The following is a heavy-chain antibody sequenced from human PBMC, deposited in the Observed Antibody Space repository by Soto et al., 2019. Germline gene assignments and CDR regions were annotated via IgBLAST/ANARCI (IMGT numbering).Heavy chain of an antibody. CDR2: IKQDGTEK. D-gene: IGHD2-15*01. J-gene: IGHJ4*02. Sequence: PGGSLRLSCAASGFIFRSFWMSWVRQAPGKGLEWVANIKQDGTEKNYLDSVKGRFTISRDNAKNSLYLQMNSLRAEDTAVYYCASRYLEYCFRSACSAPYDYWGQGALVTISS. CDR1: GFIFRSFW. CDR3: ASRYLEYCFRSACSAPYDY. V-gene: IGHV3-7*05.